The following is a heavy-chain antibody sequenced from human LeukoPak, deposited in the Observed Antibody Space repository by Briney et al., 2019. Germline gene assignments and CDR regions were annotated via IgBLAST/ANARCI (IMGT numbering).Heavy chain of an antibody. J-gene: IGHJ5*02. Sequence: SETLSLTCTVSGGSISSGGYYWSWIRQHLGKGLEWIGYIYYSGSTYYNPSLKSRVTISVDTSKNQFSLKLSSVTAADTAVYYCARDYPGIAAAGRRGNWFDPWGQGTLVTVSS. CDR3: ARDYPGIAAAGRRGNWFDP. D-gene: IGHD6-13*01. V-gene: IGHV4-31*03. CDR1: GGSISSGGYY. CDR2: IYYSGST.